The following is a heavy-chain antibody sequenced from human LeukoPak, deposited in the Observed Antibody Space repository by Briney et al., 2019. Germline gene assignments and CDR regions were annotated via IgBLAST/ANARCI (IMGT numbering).Heavy chain of an antibody. CDR1: GFTFSNAW. CDR2: IKSKTDGGTT. Sequence: GGSLRLSCAASGFTFSNAWMAWVRQAPGMGLEWVGRIKSKTDGGTTYYAAPVKGRFTVSRDDSKDTLDLQVDSLKSEDTAVYYCVTDLNGGPYNWGQGILVTVSS. V-gene: IGHV3-15*01. CDR3: VTDLNGGPYN. D-gene: IGHD3-10*01. J-gene: IGHJ4*02.